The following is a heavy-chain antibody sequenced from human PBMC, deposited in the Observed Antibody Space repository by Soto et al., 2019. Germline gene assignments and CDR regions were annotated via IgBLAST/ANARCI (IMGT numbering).Heavy chain of an antibody. Sequence: SETLSLTCTVSGGSISSSSYYWGWIRQPPGKGLEWIGSIYYSGSTYYNPSLKSRVTISVDTSKNQFSLELSSVTAADTAVYYCARDWGYYGSGSTPWFQHWGQGALVTVSS. CDR1: GGSISSSSYY. CDR2: IYYSGST. J-gene: IGHJ1*01. D-gene: IGHD3-10*01. CDR3: ARDWGYYGSGSTPWFQH. V-gene: IGHV4-39*07.